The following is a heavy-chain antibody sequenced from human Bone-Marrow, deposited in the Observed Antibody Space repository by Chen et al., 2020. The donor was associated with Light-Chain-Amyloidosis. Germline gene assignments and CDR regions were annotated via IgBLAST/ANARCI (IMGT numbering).Heavy chain of an antibody. J-gene: IGHJ4*02. D-gene: IGHD5-12*01. V-gene: IGHV5-51*01. CDR3: ARRREGYNLDY. CDR2: SYPDDSDA. Sequence: EVQLEQSGQEVKKPGESLKISCKGSGYTFPNYWIGWVRQMPGKGLEWMGVSYPDDSDARYSPYLEGQVTISADKSITTAYLQWRSLKASDTAMYYCARRREGYNLDYWGQGTLVTVSS. CDR1: GYTFPNYW.